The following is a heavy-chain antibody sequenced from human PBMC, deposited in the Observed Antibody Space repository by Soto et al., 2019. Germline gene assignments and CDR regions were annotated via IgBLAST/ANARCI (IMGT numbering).Heavy chain of an antibody. CDR2: ISYDGSNK. CDR3: ARDSREMGISYSWNYVGYYYYYGMDV. CDR1: GFTFSSYA. Sequence: QVQLVESGGGVVQPGRSLRLSCAASGFTFSSYAMHWVRQAPGKGLEWVAVISYDGSNKYYADSVKGRFTISRDNSKNTLYLQMNSLRAEDTAVYYCARDSREMGISYSWNYVGYYYYYGMDVWGQGTTVTVSS. D-gene: IGHD1-7*01. J-gene: IGHJ6*02. V-gene: IGHV3-30-3*01.